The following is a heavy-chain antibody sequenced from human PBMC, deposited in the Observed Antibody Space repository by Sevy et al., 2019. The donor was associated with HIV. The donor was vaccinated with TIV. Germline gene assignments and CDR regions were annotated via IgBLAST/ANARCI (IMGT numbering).Heavy chain of an antibody. CDR2: IWYDGSNK. J-gene: IGHJ4*02. CDR3: ARELPYDRESGYFDY. Sequence: GGSLRLSCAASGFTFSSYGMHWVCQAPGKGLESVAVIWYDGSNKYYADSMKGRFTISRDNSKNTLYLQMNSLRAEDTAVYYCARELPYDRESGYFDYWGQGTLVTVSS. D-gene: IGHD3-22*01. CDR1: GFTFSSYG. V-gene: IGHV3-33*01.